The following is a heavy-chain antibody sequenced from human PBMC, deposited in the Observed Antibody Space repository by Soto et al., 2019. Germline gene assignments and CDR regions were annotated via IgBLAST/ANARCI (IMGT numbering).Heavy chain of an antibody. Sequence: QVQLVESGGGVVQPGRSLRLSCAASGFTFSSYGMHWVRQAPGKGLEWVAVIWYDGSNKYYADSVKGRFIISRDNSKNTLYLQMNSLRAEDPAVYYCARDPYHGSGNGGMDVWGQGTTVTVSS. CDR2: IWYDGSNK. J-gene: IGHJ6*02. CDR3: ARDPYHGSGNGGMDV. D-gene: IGHD3-10*01. V-gene: IGHV3-33*01. CDR1: GFTFSSYG.